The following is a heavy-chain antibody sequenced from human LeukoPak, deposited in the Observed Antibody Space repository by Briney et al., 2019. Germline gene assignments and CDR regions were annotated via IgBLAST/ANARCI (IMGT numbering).Heavy chain of an antibody. Sequence: SQTLSLTCTVSGGSISSGGYYWSWIRQPPGKGLEWIGEINHSGTTNYNPSLKSRVTISVDTSKNQFSLKLSSVTAADTAVYYCAQNGYYFDYWGQGTLATVSS. D-gene: IGHD3-22*01. CDR2: INHSGTT. J-gene: IGHJ4*02. CDR3: AQNGYYFDY. V-gene: IGHV4-30-2*01. CDR1: GGSISSGGYY.